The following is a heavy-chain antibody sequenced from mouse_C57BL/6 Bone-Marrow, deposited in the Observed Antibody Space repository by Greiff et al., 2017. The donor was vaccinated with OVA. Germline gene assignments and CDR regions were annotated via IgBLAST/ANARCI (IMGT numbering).Heavy chain of an antibody. D-gene: IGHD1-1*01. J-gene: IGHJ1*03. CDR3: ARHSSSRSYWDFDV. CDR2: IWSDGST. V-gene: IGHV2-6-1*01. Sequence: QVQLKESGPGLVAPSQSLSITCTVSGFSLTSYGVHWVRQPPGKGLEWLVVIWSDGSTTYNSALKSRLSISKDNSKSQVFLKMNSLQTDDTAMYYCARHSSSRSYWDFDVWGTGTTVTVSS. CDR1: GFSLTSYG.